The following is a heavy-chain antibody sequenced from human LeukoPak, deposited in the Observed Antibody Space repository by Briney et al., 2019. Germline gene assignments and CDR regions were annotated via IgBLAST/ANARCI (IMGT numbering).Heavy chain of an antibody. J-gene: IGHJ4*02. CDR1: GGSFSGYY. CDR3: ARGRYCSGGSCYLDYFDC. Sequence: SETLSLTCAVYGGSFSGYYWSWIRQPPGKGLEWIGEINHSGSTNYNPSLKSRVTISVDTSKNQFSLKLSSVTAADTAVYYCARGRYCSGGSCYLDYFDCWGQGTLVTVSS. V-gene: IGHV4-34*01. CDR2: INHSGST. D-gene: IGHD2-15*01.